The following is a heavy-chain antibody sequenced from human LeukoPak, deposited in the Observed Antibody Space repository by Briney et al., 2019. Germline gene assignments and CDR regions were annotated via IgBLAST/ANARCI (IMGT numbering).Heavy chain of an antibody. CDR3: AREGPLAFDI. V-gene: IGHV1-69*04. Sequence: SVKVSCKASGGTFSSYAISWVRQAPGQGLEWMGRIIPILGIANYAQKFQGRVTITADKSTSTAYMELRSLRSDDTAVYYCAREGPLAFDIWGQGTMVTVSS. CDR1: GGTFSSYA. J-gene: IGHJ3*02. CDR2: IIPILGIA.